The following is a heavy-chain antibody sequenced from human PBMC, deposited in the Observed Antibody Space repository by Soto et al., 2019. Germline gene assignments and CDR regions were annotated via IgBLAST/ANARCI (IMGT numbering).Heavy chain of an antibody. CDR2: IYYTGLS. CDR3: ASHSSHWPFFDF. D-gene: IGHD6-13*01. CDR1: GGSISSYY. J-gene: IGHJ4*02. Sequence: QVQLQESGPGLVKPSETPSLTCTVSGGSISSYYWSWIRQPPGKGLEWIGYIYYTGLSNSNPSLNSRVTMSVDTSKNQFSLKLSSVTAADTAVYYCASHSSHWPFFDFWGQGTLVTVSS. V-gene: IGHV4-59*01.